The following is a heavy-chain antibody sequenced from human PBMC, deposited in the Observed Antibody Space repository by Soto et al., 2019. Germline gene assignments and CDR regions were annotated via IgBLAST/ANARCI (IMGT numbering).Heavy chain of an antibody. J-gene: IGHJ5*02. Sequence: PSETLSLTCAVYGGSFSGYYWSWIRQPPGKGLEWIGEINHSGSTNYNPSLKSRVTISVDTSKNQFSLKLSSVTAADTAVYYCARGFLGYSSPPWGQGTLVTAPQ. CDR1: GGSFSGYY. CDR3: ARGFLGYSSPP. V-gene: IGHV4-34*01. D-gene: IGHD6-13*01. CDR2: INHSGST.